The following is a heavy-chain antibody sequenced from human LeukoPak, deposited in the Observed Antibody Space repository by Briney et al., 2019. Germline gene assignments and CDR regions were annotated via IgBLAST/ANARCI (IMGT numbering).Heavy chain of an antibody. CDR3: AATSGWNDSYFDY. Sequence: GRSLRLFCAVSAFIFEDYTLHWVRHVPGRGLEWVAGVSWNRDYINYGGSVKGRFTATRDDAKNSFHLQMNSLRIEDTAVYYCAATSGWNDSYFDYWGQGTLVTVSA. V-gene: IGHV3-9*01. CDR1: AFIFEDYT. D-gene: IGHD6-19*01. CDR2: VSWNRDYI. J-gene: IGHJ4*02.